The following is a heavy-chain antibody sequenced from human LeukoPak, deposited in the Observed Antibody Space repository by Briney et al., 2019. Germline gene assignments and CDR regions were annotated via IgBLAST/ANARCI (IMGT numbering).Heavy chain of an antibody. Sequence: GGSLRLSCAASGLTFRTYAMSWVRQAPGKGLEWVAVISYDGSNKYYADSVKGRFTISRDNSKNTLYLQMNSLRAEDTAVYYCASITIFGVAPFDYWGQGTLVTVSS. J-gene: IGHJ4*02. CDR1: GLTFRTYA. V-gene: IGHV3-30*03. CDR3: ASITIFGVAPFDY. D-gene: IGHD3-3*01. CDR2: ISYDGSNK.